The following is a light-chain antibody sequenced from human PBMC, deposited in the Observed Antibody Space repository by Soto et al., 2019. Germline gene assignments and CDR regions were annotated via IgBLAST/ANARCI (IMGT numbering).Light chain of an antibody. CDR2: AAS. J-gene: IGKJ4*01. V-gene: IGKV3D-15*01. Sequence: EIVMTQSPAPLSLSPGERATLSCRASQGVSRHLAWYQQKPGQAPRLLIYAASTRAAGVTARFSGSRPGTESTLTITSLQSEYFTVYYCQQYHQWPLTFGGGTKVEI. CDR3: QQYHQWPLT. CDR1: QGVSRH.